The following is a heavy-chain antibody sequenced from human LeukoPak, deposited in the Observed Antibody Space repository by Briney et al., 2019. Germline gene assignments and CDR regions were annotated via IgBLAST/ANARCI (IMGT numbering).Heavy chain of an antibody. CDR1: GFTVSINY. CDR2: IYSGGST. Sequence: PGGSLRLSCAASGFTVSINYMSWVRQAPGKGREWVSVIYSGGSTYYADSVKGRFTISRDNSKNTLYLQMNSLRAEDTAVYYCASSKLGYCTNGVCYPFDYWGQGTLVTVSS. V-gene: IGHV3-66*02. CDR3: ASSKLGYCTNGVCYPFDY. D-gene: IGHD2-8*01. J-gene: IGHJ4*02.